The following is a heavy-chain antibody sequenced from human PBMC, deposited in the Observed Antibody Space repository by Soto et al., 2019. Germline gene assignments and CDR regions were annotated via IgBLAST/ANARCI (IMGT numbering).Heavy chain of an antibody. CDR3: ARKARTVTTFGVGGYYYYYYMDV. D-gene: IGHD4-4*01. V-gene: IGHV4-34*01. Sequence: SGCVSISCAEYGGSFIGDYWSWIRKPPGKGLEWIGEINHSGSTNYNPSLKSRVTISVDTSKNQFSLKLSSVTAADTAVYYCARKARTVTTFGVGGYYYYYYMDVWGKGTTVTVSS. CDR2: INHSGST. J-gene: IGHJ6*03. CDR1: GGSFIGDY.